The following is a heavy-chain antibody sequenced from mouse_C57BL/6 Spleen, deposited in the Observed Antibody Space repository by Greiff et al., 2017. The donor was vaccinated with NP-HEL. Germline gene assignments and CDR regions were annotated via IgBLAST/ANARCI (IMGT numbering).Heavy chain of an antibody. V-gene: IGHV1-64*01. CDR2: IHPNSGST. D-gene: IGHD1-1*01. J-gene: IGHJ3*01. CDR1: GYTFTSYW. CDR3: ASYYYGSSYEGFAY. Sequence: VKLQQPGAELVKPGASVKLSCKASGYTFTSYWMHWVKQRPGQGLEWIGMIHPNSGSTNYNEKFKSKATLTVDKSSSTAYMQLSSLTSEDSAVYYCASYYYGSSYEGFAYWGQGTLVTVSA.